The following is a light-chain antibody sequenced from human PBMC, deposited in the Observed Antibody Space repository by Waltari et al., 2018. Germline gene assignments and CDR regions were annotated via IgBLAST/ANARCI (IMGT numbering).Light chain of an antibody. J-gene: IGKJ2*01. V-gene: IGKV1-17*03. CDR1: QGIRNY. CDR3: LQHSSHPQT. Sequence: DTLMTQSPSVMSASVGDRVTITCRASQGIRNYLAWFQQKPGEAPKRLIYAASNLQSGVPSRFSGSGSGTEFTLTISSLQPEDFATYYCLQHSSHPQTFGQGTKLEIK. CDR2: AAS.